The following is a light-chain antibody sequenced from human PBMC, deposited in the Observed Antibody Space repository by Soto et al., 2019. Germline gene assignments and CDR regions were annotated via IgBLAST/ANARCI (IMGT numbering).Light chain of an antibody. V-gene: IGKV1-5*03. CDR3: QQYYDNWT. Sequence: DIQMTQSPSTLSASVGDRVTITCRASQSISSWLAWYQQKPGKAPKLLIYKASTLQSGVPSRFSGSGSGTEFTPAISSLQPDDSATYYCQQYYDNWTFGQGTRVEIK. CDR2: KAS. CDR1: QSISSW. J-gene: IGKJ1*01.